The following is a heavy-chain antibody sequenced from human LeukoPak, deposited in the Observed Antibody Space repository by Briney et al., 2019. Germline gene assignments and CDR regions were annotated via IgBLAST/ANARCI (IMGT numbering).Heavy chain of an antibody. J-gene: IGHJ4*02. V-gene: IGHV1-18*01. CDR3: ARAGYYDSSGYYDY. Sequence: ASVKVSCKASGYTFTSYGISWVRQAPGQGLEWMGWISAYNGNTNYAQKLQGRDTMTTDTSTSTAYMELRSLRSDDTAVYYCARAGYYDSSGYYDYWGQGTLVTVSS. CDR2: ISAYNGNT. CDR1: GYTFTSYG. D-gene: IGHD3-22*01.